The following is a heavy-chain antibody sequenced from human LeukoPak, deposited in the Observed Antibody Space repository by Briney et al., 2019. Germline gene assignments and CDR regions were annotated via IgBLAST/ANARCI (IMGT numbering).Heavy chain of an antibody. CDR1: GFTFSDYY. V-gene: IGHV3-11*01. Sequence: GGSLRLSCAASGFTFSDYYMSWIRQAPGKGLEWVSYISSSGSNIHYADSVKGRSTISRDNAKNSLYLQMNSLRAEDTAVYYCARAGYSGSYYPFDYWGQGTLVTVSS. CDR2: ISSSGSNI. J-gene: IGHJ4*02. CDR3: ARAGYSGSYYPFDY. D-gene: IGHD1-26*01.